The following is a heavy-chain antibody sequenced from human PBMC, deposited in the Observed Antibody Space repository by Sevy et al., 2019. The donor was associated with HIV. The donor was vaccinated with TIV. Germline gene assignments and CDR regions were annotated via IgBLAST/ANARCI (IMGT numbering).Heavy chain of an antibody. Sequence: GGSLRLSCAASGFTFSSFAMSWVRHIPGKGLEWVSTINGRGGRAYYADSVKGRFTLSRDNSNNTVFLQMNRPRDEDTAVYYCARPTPRIAPSSAAFFDYWGQGTLVTVSS. J-gene: IGHJ4*02. D-gene: IGHD1-1*01. V-gene: IGHV3-23*01. CDR2: INGRGGRA. CDR1: GFTFSSFA. CDR3: ARPTPRIAPSSAAFFDY.